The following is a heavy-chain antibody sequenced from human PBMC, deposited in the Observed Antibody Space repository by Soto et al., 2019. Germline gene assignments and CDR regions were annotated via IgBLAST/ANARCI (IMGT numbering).Heavy chain of an antibody. CDR3: ARDRQYYQFWSGCQNEGPCAMDV. D-gene: IGHD3-3*02. V-gene: IGHV4-34*02. CDR2: INHCGGT. Sequence: QVQLQQWGAGLFKPSETLSLTCAVYGGSFSGYYWTWIRQAPGKGLEWIGEINHCGGTNYNSSLKSRVTISVDTSKNQFSLILYSVTAADTAVYYCARDRQYYQFWSGCQNEGPCAMDVWGQGTTVTVSS. J-gene: IGHJ6*02. CDR1: GGSFSGYY.